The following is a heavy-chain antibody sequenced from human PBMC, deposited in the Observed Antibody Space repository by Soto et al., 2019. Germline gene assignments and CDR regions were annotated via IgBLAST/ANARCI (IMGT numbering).Heavy chain of an antibody. CDR3: AKGGSFDI. J-gene: IGHJ4*02. V-gene: IGHV3-30*18. CDR1: GFSFSYYG. Sequence: QVQLVESGGSVVQPGGSRRLSCAASGFSFSYYGLHWVRQAPGKGLEWLALITHDGHNRYYAESVKGRFTISRDNSKNTIFLQMNSLKSEDTAVYYCAKGGSFDIWGQGTPVTVSP. D-gene: IGHD6-6*01. CDR2: ITHDGHNR.